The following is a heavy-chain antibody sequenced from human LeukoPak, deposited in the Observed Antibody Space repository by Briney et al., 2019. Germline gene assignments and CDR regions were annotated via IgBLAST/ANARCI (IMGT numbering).Heavy chain of an antibody. CDR3: ARTTDGSSSSPFDY. CDR2: IYPGDSDT. V-gene: IGHV5-51*01. J-gene: IGHJ4*02. D-gene: IGHD6-6*01. CDR1: GYIFTNYW. Sequence: GESLKISCKGSGYIFTNYWIGWVRQMPGKGLEWTGIIYPGDSDTTYSPSFQGQVTISVDKSISTAYLQWSSLKASDTAMYYCARTTDGSSSSPFDYWGQGTLVTVSS.